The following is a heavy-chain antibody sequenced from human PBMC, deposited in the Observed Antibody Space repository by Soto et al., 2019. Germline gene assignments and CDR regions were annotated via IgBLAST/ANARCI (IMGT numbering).Heavy chain of an antibody. J-gene: IGHJ4*01. V-gene: IGHV3-66*01. CDR1: GFSLNNNY. CDR3: AAPTY. CDR2: IYTGGST. Sequence: EVQLVESGGGLVQPGGSLRLSCAASGFSLNNNYMNWVRQAPGKGLEWVSIIYTGGSTYYADSVKGRFTISRDDFKNTLSLQMNSLRAEDTGVYYCAAPTYWGQGTLVTVSS.